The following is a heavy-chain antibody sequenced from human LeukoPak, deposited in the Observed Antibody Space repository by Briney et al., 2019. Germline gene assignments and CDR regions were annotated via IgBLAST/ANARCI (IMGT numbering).Heavy chain of an antibody. CDR2: INHSGST. V-gene: IGHV4-34*01. CDR3: ARESDSSGYYSY. Sequence: SETLSLTCAVYGGSFSGYYWSWIRQPPGKGLEWIGEINHSGSTNYNPSLKSRVTISVDTSKNQFSLKLSSVTAADTAVYYCARESDSSGYYSYWGQGTLVTVSS. J-gene: IGHJ4*02. D-gene: IGHD3-22*01. CDR1: GGSFSGYY.